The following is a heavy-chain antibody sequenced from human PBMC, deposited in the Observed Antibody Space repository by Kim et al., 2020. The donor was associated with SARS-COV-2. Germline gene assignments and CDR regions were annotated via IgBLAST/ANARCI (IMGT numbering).Heavy chain of an antibody. CDR1: GFTFSSYA. J-gene: IGHJ4*02. V-gene: IGHV3-64D*09. CDR3: AGYCSGGTCGVY. Sequence: GGSLRLSCSASGFTFSSYAMHWVRQAPGKGLEYISAISSKGRTTYYADSVKGRFTISRDNSKTTLYLQMSSLRAEDTAVYYCAGYCSGGTCGVYWGQGTLVTVSS. CDR2: ISSKGRTT. D-gene: IGHD2-15*01.